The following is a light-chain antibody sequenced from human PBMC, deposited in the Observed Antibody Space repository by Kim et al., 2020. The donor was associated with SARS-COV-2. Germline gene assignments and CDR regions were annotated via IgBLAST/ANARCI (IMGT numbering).Light chain of an antibody. CDR3: NSRDSSAFHWV. CDR2: GKN. CDR1: SRTNNY. Sequence: LGKTVRITCQGDSRTNNYASWYPQKPGQAPVLVIYGKNNRPSGIPDRLSGSSSGNSASLTITGAQAEDEADYYCNSRDSSAFHWVFGGGTKVTVL. J-gene: IGLJ3*02. V-gene: IGLV3-19*01.